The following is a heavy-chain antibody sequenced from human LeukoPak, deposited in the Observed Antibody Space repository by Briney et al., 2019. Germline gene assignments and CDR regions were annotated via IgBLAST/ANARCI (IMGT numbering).Heavy chain of an antibody. Sequence: SETLSLTCTVSGGSISSSSYYWGWIRQPPGKGLEWIGYIYYSGSTNYSPSLKSRVTISVDTSKNQFSLKLSSVTAADTAVYYCARGDRPDDSTPDYWGQGTLVTVSS. CDR2: IYYSGST. V-gene: IGHV4-61*05. CDR3: ARGDRPDDSTPDY. CDR1: GGSISSSSYY. J-gene: IGHJ4*02. D-gene: IGHD2-2*01.